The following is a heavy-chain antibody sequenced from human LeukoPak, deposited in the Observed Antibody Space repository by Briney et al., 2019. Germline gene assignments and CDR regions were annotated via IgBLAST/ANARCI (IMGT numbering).Heavy chain of an antibody. D-gene: IGHD3-10*01. Sequence: GGSLRLSCAASGFTFDDYTMHWVRQAAGKGLEWVSLISWDGGSTYYADSVKGRFTISRDNSKNSLYLQMNSLRTEDTALYYCAKDMELRDFWSDPMVRDRGGYYYYYGMDVWGQGTTVTVSS. CDR2: ISWDGGST. J-gene: IGHJ6*02. CDR3: AKDMELRDFWSDPMVRDRGGYYYYYGMDV. CDR1: GFTFDDYT. V-gene: IGHV3-43*01.